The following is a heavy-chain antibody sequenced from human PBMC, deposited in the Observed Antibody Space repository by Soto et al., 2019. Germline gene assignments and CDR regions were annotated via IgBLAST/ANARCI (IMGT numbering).Heavy chain of an antibody. V-gene: IGHV4-39*01. CDR3: ARHFVAVVIKGWGY. D-gene: IGHD3-10*01. CDR2: TYYNGNA. J-gene: IGHJ4*02. CDR1: GGSISSGDYY. Sequence: PSETLSLTCTVSGGSISSGDYYWSWIRQPPGKGLEWIGTTYYNGNAYYNPSLKSRVSMSVDTSKNQFSLKLVSVTAADTAVYYCARHFVAVVIKGWGYWGQGTLVTSPQ.